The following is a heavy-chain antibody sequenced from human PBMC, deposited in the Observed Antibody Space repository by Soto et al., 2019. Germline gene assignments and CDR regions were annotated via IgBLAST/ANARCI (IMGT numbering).Heavy chain of an antibody. Sequence: GSGPTLVNPTQTLTLTCTFSGFSLSTSGVGVGWIRQPPGKALEWLALIYWNDGKRYSPSLKSRLTITKDTSKNQVVLTMTNMDPVDTATYYCAHRPSGWYLFDYWGQGTLVTVSS. D-gene: IGHD6-19*01. CDR2: IYWNDGK. J-gene: IGHJ4*02. CDR3: AHRPSGWYLFDY. CDR1: GFSLSTSGVG. V-gene: IGHV2-5*01.